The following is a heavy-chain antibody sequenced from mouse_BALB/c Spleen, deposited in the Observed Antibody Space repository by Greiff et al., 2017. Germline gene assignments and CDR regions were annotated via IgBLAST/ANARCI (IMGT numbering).Heavy chain of an antibody. D-gene: IGHD2-14*01. J-gene: IGHJ2*01. CDR3: ARYEGYYFDY. CDR1: GYSITSGYY. V-gene: IGHV3-6*02. CDR2: ISYDGSN. Sequence: EVKVEESGPGLVKPSQSLSLTCSVTGYSITSGYYWNWIRQFPGNKLEWMGYISYDGSNNYNPSLKNRISITRDTSKNQFFLKLNSVTTEDTATYYCARYEGYYFDYWGQGTTLTVSS.